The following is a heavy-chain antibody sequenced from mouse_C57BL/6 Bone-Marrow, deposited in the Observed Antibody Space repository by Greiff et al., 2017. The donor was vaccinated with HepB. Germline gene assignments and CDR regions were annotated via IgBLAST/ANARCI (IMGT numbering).Heavy chain of an antibody. CDR1: GFTFSSYA. D-gene: IGHD3-1*01. Sequence: EVQLVESGGGLVKPGGSLKLSCAASGFTFSSYAMSWVRQTPEKRLEWVATISDGGSYTYYPDNVKGRFTISRDNAKNNLYLQMSHLKSEDTAMYYCARDRTGPYSNWYFDVWGTGTTVTVSS. J-gene: IGHJ1*03. V-gene: IGHV5-4*01. CDR3: ARDRTGPYSNWYFDV. CDR2: ISDGGSYT.